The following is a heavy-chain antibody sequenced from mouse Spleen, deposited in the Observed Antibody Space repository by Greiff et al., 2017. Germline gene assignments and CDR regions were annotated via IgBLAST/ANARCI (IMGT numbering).Heavy chain of an antibody. D-gene: IGHD2-12*01. Sequence: EVMLVESGGGLVKPGGSLKLSCAASGFTFSSYAMSCVRQTPEKRLEWVAAINSNGGSTYYPDTVKDRFTISRDNAKNTLYLQMSSLRSEDTALYYCARHGYRFAYWGQGTLVTVSA. J-gene: IGHJ3*01. CDR3: ARHGYRFAY. CDR2: INSNGGST. V-gene: IGHV5-6-2*01. CDR1: GFTFSSYA.